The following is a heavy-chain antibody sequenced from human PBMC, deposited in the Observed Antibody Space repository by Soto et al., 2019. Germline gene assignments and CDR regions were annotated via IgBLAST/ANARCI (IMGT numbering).Heavy chain of an antibody. CDR3: ARDFAWAFDY. J-gene: IGHJ4*02. V-gene: IGHV3-48*02. CDR1: GFTFSSYS. D-gene: IGHD1-26*01. Sequence: EVQLVESGGGLVQPGGSLRLSCVASGFTFSSYSMNWVRQAPGKGLEWVSYISTNSRTIHYADSVTGRFTISRDNAKNSLYLQMNSLRDEDTAVYYCARDFAWAFDYWGQGTLLTVSP. CDR2: ISTNSRTI.